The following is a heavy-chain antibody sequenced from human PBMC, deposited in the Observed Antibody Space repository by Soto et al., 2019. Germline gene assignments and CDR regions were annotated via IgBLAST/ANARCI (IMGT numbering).Heavy chain of an antibody. CDR1: GGSISSGGYS. J-gene: IGHJ3*02. D-gene: IGHD3-22*01. V-gene: IGHV4-30-2*01. CDR2: IYHSGST. CDR3: ARGLAYYYDSSGYSPSWANAAFDI. Sequence: ASETLSLTCAVSGGSISSGGYSWSWIRQPPGKGLEGIVYIYHSGSTYYNPSLKGRVTISVDRSKNQFSLKLSSVPAADTAVYSCARGLAYYYDSSGYSPSWANAAFDIWGQGTMVTVSS.